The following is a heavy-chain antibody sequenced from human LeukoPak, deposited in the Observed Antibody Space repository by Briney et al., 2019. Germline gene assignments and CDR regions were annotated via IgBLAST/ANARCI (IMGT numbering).Heavy chain of an antibody. CDR3: AKGQQLVPSWFDP. Sequence: SGGSLRLSCAASGFTFSSYSMNWVRQAPGKGLEWVSAISGSGGSTYYADSVKGRFTISRDNSKNTLYLQMNSLRAEDTAVYYCAKGQQLVPSWFDPWGQGTLVTVSS. CDR1: GFTFSSYS. D-gene: IGHD6-13*01. J-gene: IGHJ5*02. CDR2: ISGSGGST. V-gene: IGHV3-23*01.